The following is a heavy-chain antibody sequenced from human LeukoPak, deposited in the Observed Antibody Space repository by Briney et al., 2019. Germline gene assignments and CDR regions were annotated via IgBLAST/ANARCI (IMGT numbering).Heavy chain of an antibody. CDR3: ARETDDAFDI. Sequence: SQTLSLTCAVSGGSISSGGYSWSWIRQPAGKGLEWIGRIYTSGSTNYNPSLKSRVTMSVDTSKNQFSLKLSSVTAADTAVYYCARETDDAFDIWGQGTMVTVSS. CDR1: GGSISSGGYS. CDR2: IYTSGST. V-gene: IGHV4-61*02. D-gene: IGHD1-1*01. J-gene: IGHJ3*02.